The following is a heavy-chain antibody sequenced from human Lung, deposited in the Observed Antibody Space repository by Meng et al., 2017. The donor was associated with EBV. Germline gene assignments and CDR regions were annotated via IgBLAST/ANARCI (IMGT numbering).Heavy chain of an antibody. Sequence: QVQLVHIGGGVNKPVAYLQGSWKASGYCFTNYGITGVRQDPGQGLEWVGWISAYNGNTNYAQTLQGRVTMTTDTSTSTAYMELRSLRSDDTAVYYCARVEVGITSGDYWGQGTLVTVSS. V-gene: IGHV1-18*01. CDR3: ARVEVGITSGDY. D-gene: IGHD1-26*01. CDR1: GYCFTNYG. J-gene: IGHJ4*02. CDR2: ISAYNGNT.